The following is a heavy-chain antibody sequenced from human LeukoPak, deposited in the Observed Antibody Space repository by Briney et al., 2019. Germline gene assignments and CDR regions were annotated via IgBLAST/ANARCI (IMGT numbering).Heavy chain of an antibody. CDR1: GDSISRYY. CDR2: IHGSGTT. D-gene: IGHD1-26*01. CDR3: ARVDSGTYHSLEI. J-gene: IGHJ1*01. Sequence: SETLSLTCTVSGDSISRYYWNWIRQPAGKELEWIGRIHGSGTTNYNPSLKSRVYISIDKSKNQFSLRLTSVTAAHTAVYYCARVDSGTYHSLEIWGQGTLVSVSS. V-gene: IGHV4-4*07.